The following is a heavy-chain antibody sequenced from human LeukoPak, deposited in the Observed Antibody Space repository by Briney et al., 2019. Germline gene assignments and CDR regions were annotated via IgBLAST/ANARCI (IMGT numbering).Heavy chain of an antibody. CDR2: VKSDGSNP. V-gene: IGHV3-74*01. D-gene: IGHD4-17*01. CDR3: AKGTDYGDYPDY. CDR1: RFSFSNYW. Sequence: GGSLRLSCAASRFSFSNYWMHWVRQAPGKGLVWVSRVKSDGSNPSYADSVKGRFTISRDNAENMLYLQMNTLGAEDTAVYYCAKGTDYGDYPDYWGQGTLVTASS. J-gene: IGHJ4*02.